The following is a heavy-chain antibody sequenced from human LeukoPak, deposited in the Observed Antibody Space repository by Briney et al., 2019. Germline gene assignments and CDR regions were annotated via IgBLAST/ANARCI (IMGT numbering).Heavy chain of an antibody. Sequence: GGSLRLSCAASGFTFSSSGMHWVRQASGKGLEWVAFISYDGSNRYYADSVKGRFTISRDNSKNTLYLQMNSLRAEDTAVYYCAKETRGSYSDYWGQGTLVTVSS. CDR2: ISYDGSNR. V-gene: IGHV3-30*02. CDR3: AKETRGSYSDY. CDR1: GFTFSSSG. D-gene: IGHD5-12*01. J-gene: IGHJ4*02.